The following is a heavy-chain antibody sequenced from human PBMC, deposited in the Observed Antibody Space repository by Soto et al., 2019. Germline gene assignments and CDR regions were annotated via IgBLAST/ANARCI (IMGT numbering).Heavy chain of an antibody. CDR1: GVTITSYF. J-gene: IGHJ5*02. Sequence: PSETLSLTCTVSGVTITSYFGSWIRQTPGKGLDWIGSISFSGATYSNPSLKGRAALSVDTSENHLSLTLNSVTSADTAVYFCARDAVGGPSVRFDPWGQGTLVTVSS. CDR3: ARDAVGGPSVRFDP. CDR2: ISFSGAT. D-gene: IGHD3-16*01. V-gene: IGHV4-59*01.